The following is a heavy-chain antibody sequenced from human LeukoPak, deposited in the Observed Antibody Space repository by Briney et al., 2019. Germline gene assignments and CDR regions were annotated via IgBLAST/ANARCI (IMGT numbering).Heavy chain of an antibody. CDR3: ARVMYSKSYRWFDP. V-gene: IGHV3-21*01. Sequence: GGSLRLSCVASGFIFSSYDMDWVRRAPGKGLEWAASISSSSYYIYYSDSLKGRFTISRDNAKNSLYLQMNSLRVEDTALYYCARVMYSKSYRWFDPWGQGTLVTVSS. J-gene: IGHJ5*02. CDR1: GFIFSSYD. D-gene: IGHD1-26*01. CDR2: ISSSSYYI.